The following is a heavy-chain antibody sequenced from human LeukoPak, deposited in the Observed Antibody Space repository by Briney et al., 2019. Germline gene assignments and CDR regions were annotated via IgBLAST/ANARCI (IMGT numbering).Heavy chain of an antibody. CDR2: IYSGGST. Sequence: GGSLRLSCAASGFTVSTNYMSWVRQAPGKGLEWVSVIYSGGSTYYADSVKGRFTISRHNSENTLYLQMNSLRSEDTAVYYCARVTASAQLDPWGQGTLVTVSS. J-gene: IGHJ5*02. CDR3: ARVTASAQLDP. V-gene: IGHV3-53*04. D-gene: IGHD2-21*02. CDR1: GFTVSTNY.